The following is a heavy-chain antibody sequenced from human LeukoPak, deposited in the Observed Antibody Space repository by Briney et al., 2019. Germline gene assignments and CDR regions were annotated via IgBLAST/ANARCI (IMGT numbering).Heavy chain of an antibody. CDR3: ARELHSGSYYFDY. J-gene: IGHJ4*02. Sequence: SETLSLTCSVSGYSISNAYYWGWIRQPPGKGLEWIGSLYHSGSTYYNPSLKSRVTTSVDTSKNRFSLKLTSVTAADMAVYYCARELHSGSYYFDYWGQGTLVTVSS. CDR1: GYSISNAYY. CDR2: LYHSGST. D-gene: IGHD1-26*01. V-gene: IGHV4-38-2*02.